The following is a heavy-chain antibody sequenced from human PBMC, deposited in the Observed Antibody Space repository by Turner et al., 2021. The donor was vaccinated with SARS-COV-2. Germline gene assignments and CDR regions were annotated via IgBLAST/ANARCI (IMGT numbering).Heavy chain of an antibody. CDR3: ARDPGDSGWSDWFDP. CDR1: GFTFRSLA. J-gene: IGHJ5*02. CDR2: ISYDGNYK. D-gene: IGHD6-19*01. Sequence: QGQLVESGGGVVQPGRSLRLSCGASGFTFRSLAFQWVRQSPGKGLEWVAVISYDGNYKYYADSVKGRFSISRDNSENTLYLQMNSLRSDDTAVYYCARDPGDSGWSDWFDPWGQGTLVTVSS. V-gene: IGHV3-30-3*01.